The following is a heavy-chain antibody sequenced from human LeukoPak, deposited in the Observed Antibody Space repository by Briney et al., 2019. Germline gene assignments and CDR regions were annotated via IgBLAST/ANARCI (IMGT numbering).Heavy chain of an antibody. CDR1: GFTFSSYW. D-gene: IGHD1-7*01. CDR3: ASRAGKPGNTPWCFDC. CDR2: IQQDGSEK. J-gene: IGHJ4*02. V-gene: IGHV3-7*01. Sequence: GGSLRLSCAASGFTFSSYWMSWVRQPPGKGLEWVANIQQDGSEKNYVDSVKGRFTIVRDNTKNSLYLQMTSLRGEDTAVYYCASRAGKPGNTPWCFDCWGQGVLVTFSS.